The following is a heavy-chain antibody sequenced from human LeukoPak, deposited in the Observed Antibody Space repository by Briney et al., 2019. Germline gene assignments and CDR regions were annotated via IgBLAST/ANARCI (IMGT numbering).Heavy chain of an antibody. CDR3: ARYGDYDI. J-gene: IGHJ3*02. D-gene: IGHD4-17*01. CDR2: IYASGST. V-gene: IGHV4-61*02. Sequence: SETLSLTCTVSGGSISSGSYYWSWIRQPAGKGLEWIGRIYASGSTDYNPSLKSRVTISVDTSKNQFSLKLSSVTAADTAVYYCARYGDYDIWGQGTMVTVSS. CDR1: GGSISSGSYY.